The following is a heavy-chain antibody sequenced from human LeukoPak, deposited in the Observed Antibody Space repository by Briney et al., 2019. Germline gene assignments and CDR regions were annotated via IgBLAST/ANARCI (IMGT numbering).Heavy chain of an antibody. V-gene: IGHV5-51*01. D-gene: IGHD3-3*01. CDR3: ARQGRFLDAPKDY. CDR1: GYSFSDYF. J-gene: IGHJ4*02. CDR2: VYPGDSGT. Sequence: GESLKISCKGSGYSFSDYFIAWVRQMPGKGLEWMGIVYPGDSGTTYSPSFQGQVIISADKSLDTAYLQWSSLKASDTAMYYCARQGRFLDAPKDYWGQGTLVTVSS.